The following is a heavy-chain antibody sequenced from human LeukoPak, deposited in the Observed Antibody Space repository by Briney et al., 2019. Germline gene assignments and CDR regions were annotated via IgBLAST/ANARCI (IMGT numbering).Heavy chain of an antibody. V-gene: IGHV4-39*02. D-gene: IGHD6-13*01. CDR2: TSYSGTT. CDR3: GRSSAGVPFDY. Sequence: PSETLSLTCTVSGGSISTGSYYWGWVPPPPGKELEYIGSTSYSGTTYSNPSLKSRVTISVDTSKNHFSLNLSSGSAADTAVYYCGRSSAGVPFDYGGEGTLVTVSS. J-gene: IGHJ4*02. CDR1: GGSISTGSYY.